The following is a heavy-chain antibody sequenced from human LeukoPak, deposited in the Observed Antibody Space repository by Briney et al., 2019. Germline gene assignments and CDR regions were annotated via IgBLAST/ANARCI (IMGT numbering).Heavy chain of an antibody. CDR2: INHSGST. Sequence: TSETLSLTCAVYGGSFSGYYWSWIRQPPGKGLEWIGEINHSGSTNYNPSLKSRVTISVDTSKNQFSLKLSSVTAADTAVYYCARYRSGLWEPYYFDYWGQGTLVTVSS. CDR3: ARYRSGLWEPYYFDY. J-gene: IGHJ4*02. V-gene: IGHV4-34*01. D-gene: IGHD1-26*01. CDR1: GGSFSGYY.